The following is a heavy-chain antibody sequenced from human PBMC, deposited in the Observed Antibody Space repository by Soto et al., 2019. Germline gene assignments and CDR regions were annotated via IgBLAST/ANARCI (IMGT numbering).Heavy chain of an antibody. CDR3: AADLYYYYSSGLNWFDP. Sequence: QMQLVQSGPEVKKPGPSVKVSCKASGFTFTSSAMQWVRQARGQRLEWKGWIVVGSGNTNYAQKFQERVTITRDMSTSTAYMKQSSLRSEDTALYYCAADLYYYYSSGLNWFDPWGQGNLVNVSS. CDR2: IVVGSGNT. J-gene: IGHJ5*02. CDR1: GFTFTSSA. V-gene: IGHV1-58*02. D-gene: IGHD3-22*01.